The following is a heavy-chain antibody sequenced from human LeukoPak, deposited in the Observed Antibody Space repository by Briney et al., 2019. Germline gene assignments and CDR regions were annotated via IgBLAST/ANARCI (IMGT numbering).Heavy chain of an antibody. CDR1: GGSFSNYY. D-gene: IGHD1-7*01. V-gene: IGHV4-34*01. Sequence: NASETLPLTCAVYGGSFSNYYWSWIRQPPGKGLEWIGEINDSGRTNYNPSLMSRVTVSVDTSKNQFSLRLTSVTATDTAVYYCARRWNYGRNYYIDVWGNGATVSVSS. CDR2: INDSGRT. J-gene: IGHJ6*03. CDR3: ARRWNYGRNYYIDV.